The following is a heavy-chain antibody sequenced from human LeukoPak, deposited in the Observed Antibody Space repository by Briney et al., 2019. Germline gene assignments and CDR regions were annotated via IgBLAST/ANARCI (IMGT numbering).Heavy chain of an antibody. CDR2: IYYSGST. D-gene: IGHD6-19*01. Sequence: SETLSLTCTVSGGSIRRYYWSWLREPPGEGLEGRGYIYYSGSTNYNTSLKSRVTISVDTSKNQFSLKLSSVTAADTAVYYCARHEYSSGWYMSAFDIWGQGTMVTVSS. CDR1: GGSIRRYY. J-gene: IGHJ3*02. CDR3: ARHEYSSGWYMSAFDI. V-gene: IGHV4-59*08.